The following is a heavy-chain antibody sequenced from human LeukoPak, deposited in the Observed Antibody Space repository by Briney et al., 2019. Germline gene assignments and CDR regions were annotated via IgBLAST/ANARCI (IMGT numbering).Heavy chain of an antibody. Sequence: GESLKISCRGSGYSFINYWIGWVRQIPGKGLEWMGIIYPDDSDTRYGPSFQGQVTISADKSINTAYLQWSSLKASDTAMYYCARTSTSGWSPFDYWGQGTLVTVSS. CDR1: GYSFINYW. CDR3: ARTSTSGWSPFDY. J-gene: IGHJ4*02. CDR2: IYPDDSDT. D-gene: IGHD6-19*01. V-gene: IGHV5-51*01.